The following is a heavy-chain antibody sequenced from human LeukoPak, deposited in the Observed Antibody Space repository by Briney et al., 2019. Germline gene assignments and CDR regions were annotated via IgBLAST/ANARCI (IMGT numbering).Heavy chain of an antibody. CDR1: GFTFSDYY. D-gene: IGHD6-13*01. CDR2: ISSSGSTV. Sequence: GGSLRLSCAASGFTFSDYYMSWIRQAPGKGLEWVSYISSSGSTVYYADSVKGRFTISRDNAKNSLYLQMNSLRAEDTAVYYCARRGIAAAGRYYYYYMDVWGKGTTVTVSS. V-gene: IGHV3-11*04. J-gene: IGHJ6*03. CDR3: ARRGIAAAGRYYYYYMDV.